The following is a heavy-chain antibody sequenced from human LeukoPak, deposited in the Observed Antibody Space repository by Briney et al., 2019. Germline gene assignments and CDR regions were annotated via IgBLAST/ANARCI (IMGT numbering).Heavy chain of an antibody. CDR3: ARDPYSSTWSYGMDV. D-gene: IGHD6-6*01. CDR2: VWSDGNHK. J-gene: IGHJ6*02. Sequence: GTSLRLSCAASRFTFSGYGRHWVRQAPGKGLEWVAVVWSDGNHKYYAYSVKGRFTISRDNTKNTLYLQMNSLRDEDTAVYYCARDPYSSTWSYGMDVWGQGTTVTVSS. V-gene: IGHV3-33*01. CDR1: RFTFSGYG.